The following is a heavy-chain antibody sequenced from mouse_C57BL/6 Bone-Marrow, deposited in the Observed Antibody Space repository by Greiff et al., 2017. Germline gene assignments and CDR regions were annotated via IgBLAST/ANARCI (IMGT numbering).Heavy chain of an antibody. D-gene: IGHD2-5*01. CDR3: AREDSKCAMDD. V-gene: IGHV1-63*01. Sequence: VQLQQSGAELVRPGTSVKMSCKASGYTFTNYWIGWAKQRPGNGLEWIGDIYPGGGYTNYNEKFKGKATLTADKSSSTAYMQFSSRTSEDAAIYYCAREDSKCAMDDWGQGTSVTVSS. J-gene: IGHJ4*01. CDR1: GYTFTNYW. CDR2: IYPGGGYT.